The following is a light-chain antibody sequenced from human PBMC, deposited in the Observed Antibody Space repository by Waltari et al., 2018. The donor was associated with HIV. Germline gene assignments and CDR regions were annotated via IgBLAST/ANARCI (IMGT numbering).Light chain of an antibody. CDR2: EVT. J-gene: IGLJ2*01. V-gene: IGLV2-23*02. CDR3: CSYAGSSTVV. Sequence: QSALTQPASVSGSPGQSITISCTGTSGDVGSYNLVSWYQQHPGKAPKLVIYEVTKRPSGISNRFSGAKSDNTFSLTISGLQAEDEADYYCCSYAGSSTVVFGGGTKLTVL. CDR1: SGDVGSYNL.